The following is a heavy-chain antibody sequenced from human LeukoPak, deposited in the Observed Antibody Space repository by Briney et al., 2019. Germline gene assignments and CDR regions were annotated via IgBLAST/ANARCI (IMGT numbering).Heavy chain of an antibody. V-gene: IGHV1-18*01. D-gene: IGHD2-2*01. CDR3: ARGMRSSVDY. CDR2: INAYNGNT. Sequence: ASVKVSCKASDYTFTSYDFSWVRQAPGQGLEWMGWINAYNGNTSYAQKLQGRVTMTTDTSTSTAYMELRSLRSDDTALYYCARGMRSSVDYWGQGTLVTVSS. CDR1: DYTFTSYD. J-gene: IGHJ4*02.